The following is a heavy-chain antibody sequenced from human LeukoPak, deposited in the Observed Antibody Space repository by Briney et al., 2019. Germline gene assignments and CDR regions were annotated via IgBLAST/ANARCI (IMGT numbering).Heavy chain of an antibody. V-gene: IGHV4-4*07. CDR2: IYSSGST. Sequence: SETLSLTCTVSGGSINNYYWSWIRQPAGKGLEWIGLIYSSGSTSYNPSLKSRVTMSVDTSKKRFSLRLSSVTAADTAVYYCARTPIYYFDNSGYYNWGQGTLVTVSS. CDR3: ARTPIYYFDNSGYYN. D-gene: IGHD3-22*01. J-gene: IGHJ4*02. CDR1: GGSINNYY.